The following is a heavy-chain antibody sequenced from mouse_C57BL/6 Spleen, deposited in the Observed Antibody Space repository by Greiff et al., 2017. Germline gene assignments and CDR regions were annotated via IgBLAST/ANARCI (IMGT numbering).Heavy chain of an antibody. D-gene: IGHD1-1*01. CDR1: GYTFTSYG. V-gene: IGHV1-81*01. CDR3: AKDYYGSSLAY. Sequence: QVQLQQSGAELARPGASVKLSCKASGYTFTSYGISWVKQRTGQGLEWIGGIYPRSGNTYYNEKFKGKATLTADKSSSTAYMELRSLTSEDSAVYFCAKDYYGSSLAYWGQGTLVTVSA. CDR2: IYPRSGNT. J-gene: IGHJ3*01.